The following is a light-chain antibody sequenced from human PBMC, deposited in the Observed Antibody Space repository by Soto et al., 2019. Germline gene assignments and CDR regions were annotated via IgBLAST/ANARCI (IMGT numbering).Light chain of an antibody. J-gene: IGLJ2*01. CDR2: EVS. Sequence: QSALTQPASVSGSPGQSITISCTGTIYDVGAYHYVSWYQQFPGKAPKLILYEVSNRPSGISNRFSGFRSGSTASLTVSGLQPGDDAHYYCISYTTTGALVFGGGTKVTVL. V-gene: IGLV2-14*01. CDR3: ISYTTTGALV. CDR1: IYDVGAYHY.